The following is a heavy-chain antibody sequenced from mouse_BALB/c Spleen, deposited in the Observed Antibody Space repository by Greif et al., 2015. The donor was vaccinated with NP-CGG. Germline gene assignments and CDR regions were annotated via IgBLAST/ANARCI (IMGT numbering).Heavy chain of an antibody. CDR3: TRYGGLDHFYAMDY. D-gene: IGHD1-1*02. V-gene: IGHV1S81*02. CDR1: GYTFTSYY. Sequence: QVQLQQSGAELVKPGASVKLSCKASGYTFTSYYMYWVKQRPGQGLEWIGGINPSNGGTNFNEKFKSMATLTVDKSSSTAYMQLSSLTSEDSAVYYCTRYGGLDHFYAMDYWGQGTSVTVSS. CDR2: INPSNGGT. J-gene: IGHJ4*01.